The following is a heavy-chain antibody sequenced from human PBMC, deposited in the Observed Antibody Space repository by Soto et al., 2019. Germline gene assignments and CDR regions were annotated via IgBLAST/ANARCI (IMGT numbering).Heavy chain of an antibody. CDR2: IYYSGDT. Sequence: QVQLQESGPGLVKPSDTLSLTCTVSGGSIRSYYWSWIRQPPGKGLEWIGYIYYSGDTKYNPSLKSRVTISADPSKNQFSLKLSSVTAADTAVYYCARVFSWGYSSTWYYFDYWGQGTLVTVSS. V-gene: IGHV4-59*07. J-gene: IGHJ4*02. CDR3: ARVFSWGYSSTWYYFDY. CDR1: GGSIRSYY. D-gene: IGHD6-13*01.